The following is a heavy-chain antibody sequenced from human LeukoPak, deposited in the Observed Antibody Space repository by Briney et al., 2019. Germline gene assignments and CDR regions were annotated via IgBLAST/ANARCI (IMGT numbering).Heavy chain of an antibody. CDR1: GYTFTSYG. J-gene: IGHJ4*02. V-gene: IGHV1-46*01. Sequence: ASVKVSCKASGYTFTSYGISWVRQAPGQGLEWMGIINPSGGSTSYAQKFQGRVTMTRDTSTSTVYMELSSLRSEDTAVYYCARDRTRSGSEVDYWGQGTLVTVSS. CDR2: INPSGGST. D-gene: IGHD1-26*01. CDR3: ARDRTRSGSEVDY.